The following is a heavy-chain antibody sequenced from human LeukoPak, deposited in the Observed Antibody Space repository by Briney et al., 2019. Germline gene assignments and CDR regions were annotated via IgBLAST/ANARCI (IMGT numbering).Heavy chain of an antibody. J-gene: IGHJ5*02. D-gene: IGHD2-2*02. CDR3: ATTEGYCSSTSCHTPPRGWFDP. V-gene: IGHV4-59*12. CDR1: GGSISSYY. CDR2: IYYSGST. Sequence: SETLSLTCTVSGGSISSYYWSWVRQPPGKGLGWFGYIYYSGSTNYNTSIKSRVTISVDTSKNQYSLKLSSVTAADTAVYYCATTEGYCSSTSCHTPPRGWFDPWGQGTLVTVSS.